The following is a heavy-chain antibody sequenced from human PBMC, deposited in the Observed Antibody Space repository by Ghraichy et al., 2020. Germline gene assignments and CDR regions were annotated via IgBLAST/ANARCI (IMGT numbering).Heavy chain of an antibody. D-gene: IGHD6-13*01. CDR2: ISWNSGSI. CDR3: AKDIAAARDAFDI. V-gene: IGHV3-9*01. CDR1: GFTFDAYA. J-gene: IGHJ3*02. Sequence: GGSLRLSCAASGFTFDAYAMHWVRQAPGKGLEWVSGISWNSGSIGYADSVKGRFTISRDNAKNSLYLQMNSLRAEDTALYYCAKDIAAARDAFDIWGQGTMVTVSS.